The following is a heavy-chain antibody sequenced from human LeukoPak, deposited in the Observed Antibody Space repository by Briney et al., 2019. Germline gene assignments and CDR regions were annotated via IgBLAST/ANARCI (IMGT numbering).Heavy chain of an antibody. CDR3: ARHISDCGGDCPFDY. CDR2: IYPGDSDA. Sequence: GESLKISCKGSGYRFTSYWIGWVRQMPGKGLEWMAMIYPGDSDARYSPSFEGHVTISADKSIATAYLQWSGLKASDTAMYYCARHISDCGGDCPFDYRGQGTLVTVSS. CDR1: GYRFTSYW. J-gene: IGHJ4*02. D-gene: IGHD2-21*02. V-gene: IGHV5-51*01.